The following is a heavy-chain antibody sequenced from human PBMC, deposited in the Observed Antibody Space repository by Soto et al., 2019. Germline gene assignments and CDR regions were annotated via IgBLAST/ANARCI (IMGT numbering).Heavy chain of an antibody. D-gene: IGHD2-15*01. V-gene: IGHV3-23*01. CDR2: ITDSGGST. Sequence: EVQLLESGGGLVQPGGSLRLSCAASGFTFSNYAMGWVRQAPGKGLGWVATITDSGGSTYYTPSVKGRFAVSRDNSKNTLYLEVDSRRAVDTAVYFCARPYGGKVGDAFDVWGQGTVVTVSS. CDR3: ARPYGGKVGDAFDV. J-gene: IGHJ3*01. CDR1: GFTFSNYA.